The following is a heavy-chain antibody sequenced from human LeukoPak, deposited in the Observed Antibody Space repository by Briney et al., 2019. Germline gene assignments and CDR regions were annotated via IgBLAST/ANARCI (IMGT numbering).Heavy chain of an antibody. CDR3: ARVPLLNYGDYAYFDY. Sequence: SETLSLTCTVSGGSISSGGYYWSWIRQHPGKGLEWIGYIYYSGSTYYNPSLKSRVTISVDTSKNQFSLKLSSVTAADTAVYYCARVPLLNYGDYAYFDYWGQGTLVTVSS. J-gene: IGHJ4*02. CDR1: GGSISSGGYY. V-gene: IGHV4-31*03. D-gene: IGHD4-17*01. CDR2: IYYSGST.